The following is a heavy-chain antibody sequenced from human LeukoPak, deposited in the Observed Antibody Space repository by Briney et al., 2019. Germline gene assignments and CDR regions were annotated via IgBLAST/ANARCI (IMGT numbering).Heavy chain of an antibody. CDR2: IYTSGST. CDR3: ARVKTTVTNNNWFDP. CDR1: GGSISSYY. J-gene: IGHJ5*02. Sequence: PSETLSLTCTVAGGSISSYYWSWIRQPAGKGLEWIGRIYTSGSTNYNPSLKSRVTISVDKSKNQFSLKLSSVTAADTAVYYCARVKTTVTNNNWFDPWGQGTLVTVSS. V-gene: IGHV4-4*07. D-gene: IGHD4-17*01.